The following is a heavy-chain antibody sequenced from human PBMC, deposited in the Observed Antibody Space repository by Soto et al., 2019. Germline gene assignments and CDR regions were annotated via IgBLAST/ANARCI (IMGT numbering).Heavy chain of an antibody. J-gene: IGHJ3*02. CDR2: IYYSGST. CDR3: ARNDSPYYYDSSGAPGAFDI. CDR1: GGSISSGDYY. V-gene: IGHV4-30-4*01. Sequence: KTSETLSLTCTVSGGSISSGDYYWSWIRQPPGKGLEWIGYIYYSGSTYYNPSLKSRVTISVDTSKNQFSLKLSSVTAADTAVYYCARNDSPYYYDSSGAPGAFDIWGQGTMVTVSS. D-gene: IGHD3-22*01.